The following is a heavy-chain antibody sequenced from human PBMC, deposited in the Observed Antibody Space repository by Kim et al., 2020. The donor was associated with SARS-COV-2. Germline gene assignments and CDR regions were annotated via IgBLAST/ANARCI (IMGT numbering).Heavy chain of an antibody. D-gene: IGHD3-9*01. CDR2: IIPIFGTA. Sequence: SVKVSCKASGGTFSSYAISWVRQAPGQGLEWMGGIIPIFGTANYAQKFQGRVTITADESTSTAYMELSSLRSEDTAVYYCARDQPTNLRYFDWTRDAFDIWGQGTMVTVSS. J-gene: IGHJ3*02. V-gene: IGHV1-69*13. CDR3: ARDQPTNLRYFDWTRDAFDI. CDR1: GGTFSSYA.